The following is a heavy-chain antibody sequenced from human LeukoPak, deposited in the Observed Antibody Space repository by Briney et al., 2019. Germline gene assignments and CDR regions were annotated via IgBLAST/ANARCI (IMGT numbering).Heavy chain of an antibody. Sequence: SQTLSLTCTVSGGSISSGDYYWSWIRQPPGKGLEWIGYIYYSGSTYYNPSLKSRVTISVDTSKNQFSLKLSSVTAADTAVYYCARDRYYDYVWGSYRPYNWFDPWGQGTLVTVSS. CDR3: ARDRYYDYVWGSYRPYNWFDP. CDR2: IYYSGST. J-gene: IGHJ5*02. V-gene: IGHV4-30-4*08. D-gene: IGHD3-16*02. CDR1: GGSISSGDYY.